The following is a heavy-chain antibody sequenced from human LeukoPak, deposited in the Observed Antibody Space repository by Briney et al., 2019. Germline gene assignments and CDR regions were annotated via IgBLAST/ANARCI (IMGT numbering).Heavy chain of an antibody. J-gene: IGHJ4*02. D-gene: IGHD2-2*01. CDR1: GASVSSSNYY. CDR3: ARDYCTTTRCYPNYFDY. Sequence: SETLSLTCTVSGASVSSSNYYWGWIRQPPGQGLEGIGNIYYSGSTYYNPSLKSRVTISVDTSKNQFSLKLGSVTAADTAIYYCARDYCTTTRCYPNYFDYWGQGTLVTVSS. V-gene: IGHV4-61*01. CDR2: IYYSGST.